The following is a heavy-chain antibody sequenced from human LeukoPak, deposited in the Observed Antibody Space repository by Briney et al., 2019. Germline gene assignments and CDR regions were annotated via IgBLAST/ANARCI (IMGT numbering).Heavy chain of an antibody. CDR3: ATGERGIITMVRPFDY. CDR2: FDPEDGET. J-gene: IGHJ4*02. CDR1: GYTLTELS. D-gene: IGHD3-10*01. Sequence: ASVKVSCKVSGYTLTELSMHWVRQAPGKGPEWMGGFDPEDGETIYAQKFQGRVTMTEDTSTDTAYMELSSLRSEDTAVYYCATGERGIITMVRPFDYWGQGTLVTVSS. V-gene: IGHV1-24*01.